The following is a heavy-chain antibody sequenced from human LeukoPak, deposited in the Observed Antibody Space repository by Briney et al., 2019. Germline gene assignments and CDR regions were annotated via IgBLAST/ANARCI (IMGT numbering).Heavy chain of an antibody. J-gene: IGHJ6*03. Sequence: PSETLSLTCAVYGGSFSGYYWSWIRQPAGKGLEWIGRIYTSGSTNYNPSLKSRVTISVDTSKSQFSLKLSSVTAADTAVYYCARDRRDMVRGINLVKQYNYYYYMDVWGKGTTVTISS. CDR3: ARDRRDMVRGINLVKQYNYYYYMDV. CDR1: GGSFSGYY. V-gene: IGHV4-4*07. D-gene: IGHD3-10*01. CDR2: IYTSGST.